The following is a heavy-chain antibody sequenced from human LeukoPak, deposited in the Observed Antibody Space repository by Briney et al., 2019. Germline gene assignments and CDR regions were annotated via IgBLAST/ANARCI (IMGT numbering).Heavy chain of an antibody. Sequence: GGSLRLSCAASGFTFSSYSMNWVRQAPGKGLEWVSYISSSSSTIYYADSVKGRFTISRDNAKNSLCLQMNSLRAEDTAVYYCARGSDRGILYYYYMDVWGKGTTGNVSS. CDR3: ARGSDRGILYYYYMDV. V-gene: IGHV3-48*01. CDR1: GFTFSSYS. D-gene: IGHD2-15*01. CDR2: ISSSSSTI. J-gene: IGHJ6*03.